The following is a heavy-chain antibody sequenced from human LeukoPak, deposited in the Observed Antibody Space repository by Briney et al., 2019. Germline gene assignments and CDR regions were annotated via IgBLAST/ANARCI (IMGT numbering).Heavy chain of an antibody. CDR1: GFTFSGSA. CDR2: IRSKANSYAT. V-gene: IGHV3-73*01. D-gene: IGHD3-22*01. Sequence: GGSLRLSCAASGFTFSGSAMHWVRQASGKGLEWVGRIRSKANSYATAYAASVKGRFTISRDDSKNTAYLQMNSLKTEDTAVYYCTSGRYYYDSSGYPFDYRGQGTLVTVSS. J-gene: IGHJ4*02. CDR3: TSGRYYYDSSGYPFDY.